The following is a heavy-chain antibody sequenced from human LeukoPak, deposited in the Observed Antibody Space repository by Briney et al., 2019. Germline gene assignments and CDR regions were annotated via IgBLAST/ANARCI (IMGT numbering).Heavy chain of an antibody. J-gene: IGHJ4*02. D-gene: IGHD2-2*01. CDR1: GFTVSTYY. V-gene: IGHV3-53*01. CDR3: ARGLGYCTSTTCLLPFDY. Sequence: GGSLGPSCAASGFTVSTYYMTWVRQAPGKGLECVSVIYSGGSTYYADSVKGRFTVSRDNSKNTLYRQMNSLRAEDTAMYYCARGLGYCTSTTCLLPFDYWGQGTLVTVSS. CDR2: IYSGGST.